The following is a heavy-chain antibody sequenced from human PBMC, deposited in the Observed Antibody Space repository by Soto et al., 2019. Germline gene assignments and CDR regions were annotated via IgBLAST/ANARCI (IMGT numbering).Heavy chain of an antibody. Sequence: QVQLVQSGAEVKKPGSSVKVSCKASGGTFSSYAISWVRQAPGQGLEWMGGIIPIFGTANYAQKFQGRVTITADKSTSKAYMELGGLRSEDTAVYYCAVGGCLTIWGVVINEGYYGIDVWGQGTTVTVSS. D-gene: IGHD3-3*01. V-gene: IGHV1-69*06. J-gene: IGHJ6*02. CDR3: AVGGCLTIWGVVINEGYYGIDV. CDR1: GGTFSSYA. CDR2: IIPIFGTA.